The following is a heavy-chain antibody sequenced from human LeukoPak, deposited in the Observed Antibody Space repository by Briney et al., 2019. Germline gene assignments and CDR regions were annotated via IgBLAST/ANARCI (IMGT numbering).Heavy chain of an antibody. D-gene: IGHD1/OR15-1a*01. J-gene: IGHJ5*02. CDR3: ARYPGGKQHGNWFDP. CDR1: GGSISSGGYS. Sequence: SQTLSLTCAVSGGSISSGGYSWSWIRQPPGKGLEWIGYIYHSGSTYYNPSLKSRVTIPVDRSKSQFSLKLSSVTAADTAVYYCARYPGGKQHGNWFDPWGQGTLVTVSS. CDR2: IYHSGST. V-gene: IGHV4-30-2*01.